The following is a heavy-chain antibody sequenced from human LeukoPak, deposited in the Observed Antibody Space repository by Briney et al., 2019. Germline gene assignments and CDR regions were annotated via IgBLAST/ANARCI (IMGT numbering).Heavy chain of an antibody. J-gene: IGHJ4*02. CDR3: ARLLCGYSSSWSNYCHYFDY. CDR2: IYYSGST. D-gene: IGHD6-13*01. CDR1: GGSISSSSYY. V-gene: IGHV4-39*01. Sequence: PSETLSLTCTVSGGSISSSSYYWGWIRQPPGKGLEWIGSIYYSGSTYYNPSLKSRVTISVDTSKNQFSLKLSSVTAADTAVYYCARLLCGYSSSWSNYCHYFDYWGQGTLVTVSS.